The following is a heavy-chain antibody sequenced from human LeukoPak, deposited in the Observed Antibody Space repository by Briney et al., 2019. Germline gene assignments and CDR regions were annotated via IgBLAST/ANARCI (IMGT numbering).Heavy chain of an antibody. V-gene: IGHV1-8*01. CDR3: ARNYCSSTSCYTVNFDY. D-gene: IGHD2-2*02. CDR1: GYTFTSYD. CDR2: MNPNSGNT. Sequence: ASVKVSCKASGYTFTSYDINWVRQATGQGLEWMGWMNPNSGNTGYAQKFQGRVTMTRNTSISTAYMELNSLRSEDTAVYYCARNYCSSTSCYTVNFDYWGQGTLVTVSS. J-gene: IGHJ4*02.